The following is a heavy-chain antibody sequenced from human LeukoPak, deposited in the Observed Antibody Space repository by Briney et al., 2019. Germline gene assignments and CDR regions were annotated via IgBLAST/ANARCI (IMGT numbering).Heavy chain of an antibody. CDR2: IIPIFGTA. CDR1: GGTFSSYA. Sequence: ASVKVSCKASGGTFSSYAISWVRQAPGQGLEWMGGIIPIFGTANYAQKFQGRVTITADESTSTAYMELSSLRSEDTAVYYSARDRYYDSSGYRVFDYWGQGTLVTVSS. J-gene: IGHJ4*02. V-gene: IGHV1-69*13. CDR3: ARDRYYDSSGYRVFDY. D-gene: IGHD3-22*01.